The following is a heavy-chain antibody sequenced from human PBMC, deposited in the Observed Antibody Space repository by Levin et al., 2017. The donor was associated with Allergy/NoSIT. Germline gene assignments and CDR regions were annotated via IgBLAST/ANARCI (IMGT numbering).Heavy chain of an antibody. Sequence: SETLSLTCTVSGGSISSYYWSWIRQPPGKGLEWIGYIYYSGSTNYNPSLKSRVTISVDTSKNQFSLKLSSVTAADTAVYYCARVNPDYYYYYGMDVWGQGTTVTVSS. CDR1: GGSISSYY. CDR2: IYYSGST. V-gene: IGHV4-59*01. CDR3: ARVNPDYYYYYGMDV. J-gene: IGHJ6*02.